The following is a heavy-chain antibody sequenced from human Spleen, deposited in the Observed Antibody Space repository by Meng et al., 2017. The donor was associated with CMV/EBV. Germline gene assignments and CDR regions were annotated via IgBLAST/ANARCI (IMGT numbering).Heavy chain of an antibody. CDR3: ASGGGVDNYNYFDY. D-gene: IGHD4-11*01. CDR1: GYPFTNYV. Sequence: SGYPFTNYVISWLRQAPRQGLEWMGWITPYSGNTNSAQKFQDRLTMTTDTSTGTVSMELRNLRSDDTAIYYCASGGGVDNYNYFDYWGQGALVTVSS. V-gene: IGHV1-18*01. J-gene: IGHJ4*02. CDR2: ITPYSGNT.